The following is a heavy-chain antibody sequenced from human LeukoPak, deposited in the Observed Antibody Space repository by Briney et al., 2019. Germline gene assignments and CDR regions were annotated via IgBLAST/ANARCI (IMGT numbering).Heavy chain of an antibody. CDR2: ISSSSSYI. D-gene: IGHD2/OR15-2a*01. CDR1: GFTFSSYS. J-gene: IGHJ3*02. Sequence: PGGSLRLSCAASGFTFSSYSVNWVRQAPGKGLEWVSSISSSSSYIYYADSVKGRFTISRDNAKNSLYLQMNSLRAEDTAVYYCARDLYGDDAFDIWGQGTMVTVSS. V-gene: IGHV3-21*01. CDR3: ARDLYGDDAFDI.